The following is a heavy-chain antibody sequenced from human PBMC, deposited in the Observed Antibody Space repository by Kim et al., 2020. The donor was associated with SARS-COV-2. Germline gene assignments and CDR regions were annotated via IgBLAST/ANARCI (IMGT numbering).Heavy chain of an antibody. Sequence: GGSLRLSCAASGITFSGYAMSWVRQAPGKGLEWVSTLTADGGTTYYADSVKGRFIISRDNSKSTLFLLMNSLRDEDTAIYYCVGHGSGGYWFCWGQGTLVTVSS. V-gene: IGHV3-23*01. CDR2: LTADGGTT. J-gene: IGHJ4*02. D-gene: IGHD3-10*01. CDR3: VGHGSGGYWFC. CDR1: GITFSGYA.